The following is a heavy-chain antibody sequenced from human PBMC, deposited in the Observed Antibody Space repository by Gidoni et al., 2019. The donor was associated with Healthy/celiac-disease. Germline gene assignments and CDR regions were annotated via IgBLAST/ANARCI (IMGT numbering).Heavy chain of an antibody. CDR3: ARGRHPKYSSGWYNIDAFDI. D-gene: IGHD6-19*01. V-gene: IGHV4-39*01. CDR1: GGSIRSSSYY. Sequence: QLQLQESGPGLVKPSETLSLTCPVSGGSIRSSSYYWGWIRQPPGKGLEWIGSIYYSGSTDYNPSLKSRVTISVDTSKNQFSLKRSSVTAADTAVYYWARGRHPKYSSGWYNIDAFDIWGQGTMVTVSS. J-gene: IGHJ3*02. CDR2: IYYSGST.